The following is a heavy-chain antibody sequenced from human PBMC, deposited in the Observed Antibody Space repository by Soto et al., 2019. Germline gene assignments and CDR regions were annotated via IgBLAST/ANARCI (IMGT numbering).Heavy chain of an antibody. J-gene: IGHJ4*02. V-gene: IGHV3-7*01. D-gene: IGHD3-3*01. CDR2: INPDGSEK. CDR3: AKFQGYTTIYDY. Sequence: EVHLVESGGGLVQPGGSLRLSCAASGFIFRNYWMSWVRQTPGKGLEWVASINPDGSEKNYVDSVRGRFTISRDNALNSLKLQVSSMTDEDTAVYYCAKFQGYTTIYDYWGQGTLVTVSS. CDR1: GFIFRNYW.